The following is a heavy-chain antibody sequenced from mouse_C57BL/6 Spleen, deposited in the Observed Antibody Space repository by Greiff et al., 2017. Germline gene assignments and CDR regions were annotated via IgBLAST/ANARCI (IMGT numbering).Heavy chain of an antibody. J-gene: IGHJ2*01. CDR1: GFTFSSYG. CDR3: ARGELGY. V-gene: IGHV5-6*02. D-gene: IGHD4-1*01. Sequence: DVKLVESGGDLVKPGGSLKLSCAASGFTFSSYGMSWVRQTPDKRLEWVATISSGGSYTYYPDSVKGRFTISRDNAKNTLYLQMSSLKSEDTAMYYCARGELGYWGQGTTLTVSS. CDR2: ISSGGSYT.